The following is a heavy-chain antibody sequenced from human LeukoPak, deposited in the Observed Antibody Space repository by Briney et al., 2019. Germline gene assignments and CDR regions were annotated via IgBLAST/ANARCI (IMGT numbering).Heavy chain of an antibody. V-gene: IGHV4-34*01. J-gene: IGHJ3*01. D-gene: IGHD1-26*01. CDR1: GGSFSGYY. Sequence: PSETLSLTCAVYGGSFSGYYWTWIRQPPGKGLEWIGEINHSGTTNYNPSLKSRVTILVDTPKNQFSLKVTSVTAADTAIYYCARGEKWDLHSFDVWGQGTMVTVSS. CDR3: ARGEKWDLHSFDV. CDR2: INHSGTT.